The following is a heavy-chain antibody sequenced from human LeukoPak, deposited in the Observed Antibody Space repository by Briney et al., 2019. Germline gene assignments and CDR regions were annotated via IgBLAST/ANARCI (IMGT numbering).Heavy chain of an antibody. D-gene: IGHD1-26*01. CDR2: IYASGIT. Sequence: SETLSLTCTVSGGSISSYFWSWIRQPAGKGLEWIGRIYASGITNSNPSLKSRDTMSLDTSKNQFSLNLTSVTAADTAVYFCARETADLGRSLDSWGQGALVTVSS. CDR3: ARETADLGRSLDS. V-gene: IGHV4-4*07. J-gene: IGHJ4*02. CDR1: GGSISSYF.